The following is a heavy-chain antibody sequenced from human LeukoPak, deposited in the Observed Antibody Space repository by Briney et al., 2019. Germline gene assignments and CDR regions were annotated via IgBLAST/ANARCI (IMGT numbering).Heavy chain of an antibody. CDR3: ASLPAQWLVQGVYYFDY. CDR1: GYSFTSYW. D-gene: IGHD6-19*01. V-gene: IGHV5-51*01. CDR2: IYPGDSDT. Sequence: GESLKISCKGSGYSFTSYWIGWVRQMPGKVLEWMGNIYPGDSDTRYSPSFQGQVTISADKSISTAYLQWSSLKASDTAMYYRASLPAQWLVQGVYYFDYWGQGTLVTVSS. J-gene: IGHJ4*02.